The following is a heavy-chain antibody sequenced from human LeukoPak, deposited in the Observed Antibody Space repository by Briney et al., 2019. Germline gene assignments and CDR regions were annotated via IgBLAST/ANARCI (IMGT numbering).Heavy chain of an antibody. CDR1: GDSISSYY. V-gene: IGHV4-4*07. D-gene: IGHD2-2*01. CDR2: IHFAGGA. Sequence: SETLSLTCSVSGDSISSYYWSWVRQPAGKGLEWIGRIHFAGGASYNPSLKNRATMSVDTSKNQFSLNLTSVTAADTAVYYCAKDRLGVPAAIHYCGMDVWGQGTTVTVSS. CDR3: AKDRLGVPAAIHYCGMDV. J-gene: IGHJ6*02.